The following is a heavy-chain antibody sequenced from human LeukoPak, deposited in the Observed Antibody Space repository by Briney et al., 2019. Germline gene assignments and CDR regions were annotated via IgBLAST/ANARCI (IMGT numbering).Heavy chain of an antibody. CDR1: GASIKSGDXX. J-gene: IGHJ4*02. CDR3: ARVRGVCSGRSCYEIDS. D-gene: IGHD2-15*01. Sequence: PSETLSLTCSVSGASIKSGDXXXXXIRQPXXXXLXXXXXXXYXGSTXYKPSLRSRVTMSLDTSKNQFSLKLTSVTAADTAVYYCARVRGVCSGRSCYEIDSWGQGALVTVSS. CDR2: XXYXGST. V-gene: IGHV4-30-4*01.